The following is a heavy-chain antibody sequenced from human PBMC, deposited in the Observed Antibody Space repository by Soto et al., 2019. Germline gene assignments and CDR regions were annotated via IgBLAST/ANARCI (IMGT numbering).Heavy chain of an antibody. J-gene: IGHJ4*02. Sequence: GASVKVSCKTSGYTFTTYGISWVRQAPGQGLEWVGWISAYSGKTHYAQKFQGKVTMTTDTSTNTAYLELRSLRSDDTAMYYCARDPYLGDHQYWGQGTLVTVSS. CDR2: ISAYSGKT. CDR1: GYTFTTYG. CDR3: ARDPYLGDHQY. D-gene: IGHD3-16*01. V-gene: IGHV1-18*01.